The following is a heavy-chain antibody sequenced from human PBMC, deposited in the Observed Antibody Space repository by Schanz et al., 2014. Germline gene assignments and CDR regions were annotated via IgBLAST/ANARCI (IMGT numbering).Heavy chain of an antibody. CDR1: GFTFISYD. V-gene: IGHV3-33*01. CDR3: AREDCSATSCYFRY. CDR2: IRYDGRNK. J-gene: IGHJ4*02. Sequence: QAQLVESGGGLVQPGGSLRLSCVASGFTFISYDIHWVRQAPGKGLEWVAVIRYDGRNKNFVESVKGRFTISRDNSNNAVYLQMNTLRAEDTAVYDCAREDCSATSCYFRYWGQGTLVTVSS. D-gene: IGHD2-21*01.